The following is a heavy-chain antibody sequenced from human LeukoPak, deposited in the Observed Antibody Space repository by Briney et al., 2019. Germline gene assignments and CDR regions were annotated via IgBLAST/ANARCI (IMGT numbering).Heavy chain of an antibody. D-gene: IGHD3-10*01. J-gene: IGHJ5*02. CDR2: INHSGST. Sequence: PSETLSLTCAVYGGSFSGYYWSWIRQPPGKGLEWIGEINHSGSTNYNPSLKSRVTISVDTSKNQFSLKLSSVTAADTAVYYCGRLSYGSGSYPADPWGQGTLVTVSS. CDR1: GGSFSGYY. CDR3: GRLSYGSGSYPADP. V-gene: IGHV4-34*01.